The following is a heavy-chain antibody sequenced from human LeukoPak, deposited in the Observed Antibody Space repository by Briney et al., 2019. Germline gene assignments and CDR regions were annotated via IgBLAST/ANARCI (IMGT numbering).Heavy chain of an antibody. V-gene: IGHV1-18*03. CDR1: GYTFTSYY. D-gene: IGHD2-15*01. J-gene: IGHJ5*02. Sequence: ASVKVSCKASGYTFTSYYMHWVRQAPGQGLEWICWISVHNANTNYAHKLQDRVTMTTDAATSTAFMELRSLRSDDMAVYYCARFVEYCSGGSCRNWFDPWGQGTLVTVSS. CDR2: ISVHNANT. CDR3: ARFVEYCSGGSCRNWFDP.